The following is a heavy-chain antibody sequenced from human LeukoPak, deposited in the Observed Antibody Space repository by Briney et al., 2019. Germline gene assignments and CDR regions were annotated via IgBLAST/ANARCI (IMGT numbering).Heavy chain of an antibody. CDR1: GGSISSGGYY. V-gene: IGHV4-61*08. CDR3: ARHHITMVRGVTSAFDI. CDR2: IYYSGNT. D-gene: IGHD3-10*01. Sequence: PSETLSLTCTVSGGSISSGGYYWSWIRQPPGKGLEWIGYIYYSGNTNYNPSLKSRVTISVDTSKIQFSLKLTSVTAADTAVYYCARHHITMVRGVTSAFDIWGQGTMVTVSS. J-gene: IGHJ3*02.